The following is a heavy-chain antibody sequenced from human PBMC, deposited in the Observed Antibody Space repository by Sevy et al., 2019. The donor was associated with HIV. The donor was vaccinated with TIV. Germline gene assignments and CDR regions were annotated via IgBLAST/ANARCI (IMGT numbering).Heavy chain of an antibody. V-gene: IGHV3-15*01. CDR1: GFTFNNVW. J-gene: IGHJ1*01. D-gene: IGHD3-16*01. CDR2: IKSKSDGGTT. Sequence: GGSLRLSCVASGFTFNNVWMSWVRQAPGKGLEWVAHIKSKSDGGTTDYAAPVRGRFTISRDDSKNTLYLQMNSLKTEDTAVYYCTTGGSLFQHWGQGTLVTVSS. CDR3: TTGGSLFQH.